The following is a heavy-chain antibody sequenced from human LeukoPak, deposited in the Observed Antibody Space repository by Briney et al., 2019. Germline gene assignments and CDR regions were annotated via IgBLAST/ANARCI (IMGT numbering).Heavy chain of an antibody. Sequence: PSETLSLTCAVYGGSFSGYYWSWIRQPPGEGLEWIGEINHSGSTNYNPSLKSRVTISVDTSKNQFSLKLSSVTAADTAVYYCARGLSYYYGSGSYFFDYWGQGTLVTVSS. J-gene: IGHJ4*02. CDR2: INHSGST. D-gene: IGHD3-10*01. V-gene: IGHV4-34*01. CDR1: GGSFSGYY. CDR3: ARGLSYYYGSGSYFFDY.